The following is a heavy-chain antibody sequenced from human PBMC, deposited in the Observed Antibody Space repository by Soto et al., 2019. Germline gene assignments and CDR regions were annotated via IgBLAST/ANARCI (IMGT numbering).Heavy chain of an antibody. V-gene: IGHV1-18*01. CDR2: INAYNGNT. Sequence: ASVKVSCKASGYTFTSYGISWVRQAPGQRLEWMGWINAYNGNTNYAQKFQGRVTITRDTSASTAYMELSSLRSEDTAVYYCARGVANPHLDYWGQGTLVTVSS. CDR3: ARGVANPHLDY. D-gene: IGHD5-12*01. CDR1: GYTFTSYG. J-gene: IGHJ4*02.